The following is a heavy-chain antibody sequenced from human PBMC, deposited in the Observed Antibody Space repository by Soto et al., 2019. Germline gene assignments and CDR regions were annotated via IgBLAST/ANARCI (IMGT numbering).Heavy chain of an antibody. J-gene: IGHJ6*03. CDR2: INWNGGST. V-gene: IGHV3-20*01. CDR3: ARSALQRDLGYYYYYYMDV. Sequence: EVQLVESGGGVVRPGGSLRLSCAASGFTFDDYGMSWVRQAPGKGLEWVSGINWNGGSTGYADSVKGRFTISRDNAKNSLYLQMNSLRAEDTALYHCARSALQRDLGYYYYYYMDVWGKGTTVTVSS. D-gene: IGHD4-4*01. CDR1: GFTFDDYG.